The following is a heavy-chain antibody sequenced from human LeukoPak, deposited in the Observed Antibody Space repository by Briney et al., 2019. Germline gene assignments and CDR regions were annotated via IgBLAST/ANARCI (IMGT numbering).Heavy chain of an antibody. CDR3: ARETMDTYYYGSGSLYYFDY. J-gene: IGHJ4*02. V-gene: IGHV3-30*02. CDR2: IRYDGSNK. Sequence: GGSLRLSCAASGFIFSSYGMHWVRQAPGKGLEWVAFIRYDGSNKYYADSVKGRFTISRDNAKNSLYLQMNSLRAEDTAVYYCARETMDTYYYGSGSLYYFDYWGQGTLVTVSS. D-gene: IGHD3-10*01. CDR1: GFIFSSYG.